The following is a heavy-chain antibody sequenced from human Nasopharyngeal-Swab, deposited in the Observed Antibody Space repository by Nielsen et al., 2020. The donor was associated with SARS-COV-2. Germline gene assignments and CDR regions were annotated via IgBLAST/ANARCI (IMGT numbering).Heavy chain of an antibody. Sequence: ASVKVSCKASGYTFTRYYMHWVRQAPGQGLEWMGIINPHDGTTSYAQKFQGRVTMTRDTSTSTVYMELSSLRSEDTAVYYCARDLPYETLLWFGELYLGAFDIWGQGTMVTVSS. J-gene: IGHJ3*02. CDR2: INPHDGTT. CDR1: GYTFTRYY. CDR3: ARDLPYETLLWFGELYLGAFDI. V-gene: IGHV1-46*01. D-gene: IGHD3-10*01.